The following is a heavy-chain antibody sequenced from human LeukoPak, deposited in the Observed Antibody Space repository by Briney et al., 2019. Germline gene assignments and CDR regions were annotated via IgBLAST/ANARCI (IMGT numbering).Heavy chain of an antibody. D-gene: IGHD6-19*01. CDR3: AGGSSGWYVDY. CDR1: GGSIRSSYYY. J-gene: IGHJ4*02. Sequence: SETLSLTCTVSGGSIRSSYYYWGWIRQPPGKGLEWIGSNSGSTNYNPSLKSRVTISVDTSKNQFSLKLSSVTAADTAVYYCAGGSSGWYVDYWGQGTLVTVSS. CDR2: NSGST. V-gene: IGHV4-39*07.